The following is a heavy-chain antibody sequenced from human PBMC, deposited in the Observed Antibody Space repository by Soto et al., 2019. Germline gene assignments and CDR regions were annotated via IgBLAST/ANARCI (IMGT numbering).Heavy chain of an antibody. CDR1: GGTFSSYA. V-gene: IGHV1-69*06. J-gene: IGHJ5*02. Sequence: QVQLVQSGAEVKKPGSSVKVSCKASGGTFSSYAISWVRQAPGQGLEWLGGIIPIFGTANYAQKFQGRVTITADKSASTGYMELSSLRSEDTAVYYCAGDLRGFSLFLGNWFDPWGQGTLVTVSS. CDR2: IIPIFGTA. CDR3: AGDLRGFSLFLGNWFDP. D-gene: IGHD3-16*01.